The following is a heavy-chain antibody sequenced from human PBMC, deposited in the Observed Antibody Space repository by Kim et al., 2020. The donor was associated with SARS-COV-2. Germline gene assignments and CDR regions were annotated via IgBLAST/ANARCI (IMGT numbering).Heavy chain of an antibody. V-gene: IGHV1-46*01. D-gene: IGHD3-3*01. J-gene: IGHJ4*02. CDR3: VRHALLQFSEWEPYYFDY. CDR1: GYTFTNYY. Sequence: ASVKVSCKASGYTFTNYYIHWVRQAPGQGLEWMGVINPSGGRTSSPQKFQRRVAMSRDTSTSTVYMELSSLRSEDTAVYYCVRHALLQFSEWEPYYFDYWGQGILVTVSS. CDR2: INPSGGRT.